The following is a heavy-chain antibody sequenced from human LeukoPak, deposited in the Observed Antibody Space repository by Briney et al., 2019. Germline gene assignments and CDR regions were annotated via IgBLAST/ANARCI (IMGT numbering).Heavy chain of an antibody. J-gene: IGHJ1*01. CDR3: ARTDETAPAEDFQH. D-gene: IGHD2-21*02. CDR1: GFTFSSYA. CDR2: IYSGGST. V-gene: IGHV3-53*01. Sequence: GGSLRLSCAASGFTFSSYAMSWVRQAPGKGLEWVSVIYSGGSTYYADSVKGRFTIYRDNSKNTLYLQMKSLRAEDTAVYYCARTDETAPAEDFQHWGQGTLVTVSS.